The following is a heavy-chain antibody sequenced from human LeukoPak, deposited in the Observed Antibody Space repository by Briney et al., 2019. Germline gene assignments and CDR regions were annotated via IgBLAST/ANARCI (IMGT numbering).Heavy chain of an antibody. CDR3: ARGGVRVVTALDY. CDR2: INHSGST. Sequence: SETLSLTCAVYGGSFSGYYWSWIRQPPGKGLEWIGEINHSGSTNYNPSLKSRVTISVDTSKNQFSLKLSSVTAADTAGYYCARGGVRVVTALDYWGQGTLVTVPS. D-gene: IGHD2-21*02. CDR1: GGSFSGYY. J-gene: IGHJ4*02. V-gene: IGHV4-34*01.